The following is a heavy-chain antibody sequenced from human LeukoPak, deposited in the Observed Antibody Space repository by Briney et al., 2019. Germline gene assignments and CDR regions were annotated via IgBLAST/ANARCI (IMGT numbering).Heavy chain of an antibody. V-gene: IGHV3-23*01. J-gene: IGHJ1*01. CDR3: AKADTWAEYFQH. D-gene: IGHD6-19*01. CDR2: ISGSGDRT. CDR1: GFTFSTYA. Sequence: GGSLRPSCAASGFTFSTYAMSWVRQAPGKGLEWVSGISGSGDRTYYADSVKGRFTISKDNSRNTLYLQMISPRAEDTAVYYCAKADTWAEYFQHWGQGTLVTVSS.